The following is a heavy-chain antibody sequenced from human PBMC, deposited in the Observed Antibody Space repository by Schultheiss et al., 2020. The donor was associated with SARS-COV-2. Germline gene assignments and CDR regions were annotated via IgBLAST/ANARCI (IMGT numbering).Heavy chain of an antibody. CDR1: GGSFSGYY. D-gene: IGHD3-16*01. V-gene: IGHV4-34*01. J-gene: IGHJ6*03. CDR3: TRGLGGGYYYMDV. CDR2: INHSGST. Sequence: SQTLSLTCAVYGGSFSGYYWSWIRQPPGKGLEWIGEINHSGSTNYNPSLKSRVTISVDTSKNQFSLKLSSVTAADTAVYYCTRGLGGGYYYMDVWGKGTTVTVSS.